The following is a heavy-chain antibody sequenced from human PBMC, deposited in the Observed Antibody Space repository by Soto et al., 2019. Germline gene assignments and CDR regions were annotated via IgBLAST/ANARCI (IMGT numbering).Heavy chain of an antibody. D-gene: IGHD3-10*01. Sequence: PSETLSLTCAVYGGSFSNYFWSWIRQAPGKGLEWIGEINHSGSSNQNPSLKSRVSISVDTSKNQFSLKLRSVTAADTAVYYCARGITIGDAPGNYQFDSWGQGSLVTVSS. J-gene: IGHJ4*02. CDR2: INHSGSS. V-gene: IGHV4-34*01. CDR3: ARGITIGDAPGNYQFDS. CDR1: GGSFSNYF.